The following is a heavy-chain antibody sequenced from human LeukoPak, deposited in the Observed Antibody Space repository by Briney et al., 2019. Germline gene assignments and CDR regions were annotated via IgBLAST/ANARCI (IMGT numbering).Heavy chain of an antibody. CDR2: IYYSGST. Sequence: SETLSLTCTVSGGSISSGGYYWSWIRQHPGRGLEWIGYIYYSGSTYYNPSLKSRVTISVDTSKNQFSLKLSSVTAADTAVYYCARGYGDFRVEGRYFHSWGQGTLVTVSS. D-gene: IGHD4-17*01. V-gene: IGHV4-31*03. CDR3: ARGYGDFRVEGRYFHS. J-gene: IGHJ4*02. CDR1: GGSISSGGYY.